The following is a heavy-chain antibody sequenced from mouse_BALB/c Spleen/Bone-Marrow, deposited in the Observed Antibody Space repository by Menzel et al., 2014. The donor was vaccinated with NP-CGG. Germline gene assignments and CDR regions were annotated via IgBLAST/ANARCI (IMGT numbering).Heavy chain of an antibody. J-gene: IGHJ4*01. CDR1: GYAFTNYL. D-gene: IGHD1-1*01. Sequence: QVQLQQSGAEPVRPGTSVKVSCKASGYAFTNYLIEWVKQRPGQGLEWIGVIDPRSGGTDYSEKFKGKAPLTADKSSSTAYMQLNSLTSGDSAVYFCARGGITTVVPYSMDYWGQGTSVTVSS. CDR2: IDPRSGGT. CDR3: ARGGITTVVPYSMDY. V-gene: IGHV1-54*03.